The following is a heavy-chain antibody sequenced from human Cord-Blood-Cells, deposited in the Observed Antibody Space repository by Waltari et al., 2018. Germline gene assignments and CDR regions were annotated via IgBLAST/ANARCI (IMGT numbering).Heavy chain of an antibody. J-gene: IGHJ4*02. Sequence: QLQLQESGPGLVQPSETLSLTCTASGGSISSYYWSWLRQPPGKGLEWSGYIYYSGSTNYNPSHKSRVTIAVDTSKNQFSLKLNTVTAAYAAVYYCARVPEEIKAPDYWCQGTLVTVSS. D-gene: IGHD3-16*01. V-gene: IGHV4-59*01. CDR3: ARVPEEIKAPDY. CDR2: IYYSGST. CDR1: GGSISSYY.